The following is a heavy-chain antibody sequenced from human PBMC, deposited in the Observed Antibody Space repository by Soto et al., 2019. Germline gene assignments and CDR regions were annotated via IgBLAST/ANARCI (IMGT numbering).Heavy chain of an antibody. Sequence: EVQLVESGGGLVKPGGSLRLSCADSGFTFSSYSMNWVRQAPGKGLEWVSYISSTSSYIYYADSVKGRFTISRDNAKNSLYLQMNSLRAEDTAVYYCARSGYSYGRNWFDPWGQGTLVTVSS. CDR1: GFTFSSYS. CDR2: ISSTSSYI. D-gene: IGHD5-18*01. J-gene: IGHJ5*02. V-gene: IGHV3-21*01. CDR3: ARSGYSYGRNWFDP.